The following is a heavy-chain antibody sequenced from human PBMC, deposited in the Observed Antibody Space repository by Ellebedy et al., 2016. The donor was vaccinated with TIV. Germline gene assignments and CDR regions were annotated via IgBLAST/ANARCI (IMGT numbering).Heavy chain of an antibody. Sequence: ASVKVSXKASGDTFTTNDVNWVRQAPGQGLEWMGWMNPDGADAGYARKFQDRLTLTRDTSTSTDYMELSSLTSEDTAVYFCMSGWDYWGQGTLVTVSS. CDR3: MSGWDY. J-gene: IGHJ4*02. V-gene: IGHV1-8*01. CDR1: GDTFTTND. CDR2: MNPDGADA.